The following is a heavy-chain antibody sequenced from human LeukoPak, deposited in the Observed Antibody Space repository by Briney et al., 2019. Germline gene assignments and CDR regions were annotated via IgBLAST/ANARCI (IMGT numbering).Heavy chain of an antibody. CDR1: GGSISSSSYY. Sequence: PSETLSLTCTVSGGSISSSSYYWGWIRQPPGKGLEWIGSIYYSGSTYYNPSLESRVTISVDTSKNQFSLKLSSVTAADTAVYYCARPTESNGGAWYFDLWGRGTLVTVSS. CDR2: IYYSGST. V-gene: IGHV4-39*01. CDR3: ARPTESNGGAWYFDL. J-gene: IGHJ2*01. D-gene: IGHD7-27*01.